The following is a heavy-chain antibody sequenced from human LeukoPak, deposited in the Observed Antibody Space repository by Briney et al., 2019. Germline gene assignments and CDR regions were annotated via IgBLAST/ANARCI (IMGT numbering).Heavy chain of an antibody. CDR3: ARAGPLGYYYYYMDV. CDR2: IIPIFGTA. J-gene: IGHJ6*03. V-gene: IGHV1-69*05. Sequence: SVKVSCKASGGTFSSYAISWVRQAPGQGLEWMGRIIPIFGTANYAQKFQGRVTITTDESTSTAYMELSSLRSEDTAVYYCARAGPLGYYYYYMDVWGKGTTVTVSS. CDR1: GGTFSSYA.